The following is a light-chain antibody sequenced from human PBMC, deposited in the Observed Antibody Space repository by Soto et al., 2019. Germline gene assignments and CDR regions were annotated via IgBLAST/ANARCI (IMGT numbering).Light chain of an antibody. Sequence: SYELTQPPAVSVAPGNTATITCGGPTTGSKSVHWYQQKPGQAPVLVIYSDSDRPSAIPERFSGSNSGNTATLTINRVEAGDEADYYCQVWDSGSDHVVCGGGTTLPVL. V-gene: IGLV3-21*04. CDR1: TTGSKS. CDR2: SDS. J-gene: IGLJ3*02. CDR3: QVWDSGSDHVV.